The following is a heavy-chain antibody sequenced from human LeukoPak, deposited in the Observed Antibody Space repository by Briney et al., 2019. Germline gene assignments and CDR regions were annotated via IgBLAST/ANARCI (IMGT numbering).Heavy chain of an antibody. Sequence: ASVKVSCKASGYTFSRYDIIWVRQATGQGLEWMGWMNPNSGDTGYAQKFQGRVTITRNTSISTAYMELSSLRSEDTAVYYCARWPRGYEPDYWGQGTLVTVSS. D-gene: IGHD5-12*01. CDR2: MNPNSGDT. CDR3: ARWPRGYEPDY. J-gene: IGHJ4*02. CDR1: GYTFSRYD. V-gene: IGHV1-8*03.